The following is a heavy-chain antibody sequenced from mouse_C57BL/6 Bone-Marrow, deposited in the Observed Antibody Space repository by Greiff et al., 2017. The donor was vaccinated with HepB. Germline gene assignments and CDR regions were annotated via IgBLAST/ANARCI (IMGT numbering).Heavy chain of an antibody. CDR2: FHPYNDDT. J-gene: IGHJ1*03. CDR3: ARGPYYSKSYWYFEV. CDR1: GYTFTTYP. D-gene: IGHD2-5*01. V-gene: IGHV1-47*01. Sequence: QVQLQQSGAELVKPGASVKMSCKASGYTFTTYPIEWMKQNHGKSLEWIGNFHPYNDDTKYNEKFKGKATLTVEKSSSTVYLEISRLTSDDSAVYYCARGPYYSKSYWYFEVWGTGTTVTVSS.